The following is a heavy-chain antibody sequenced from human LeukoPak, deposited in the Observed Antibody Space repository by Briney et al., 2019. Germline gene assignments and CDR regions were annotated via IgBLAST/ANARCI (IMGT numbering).Heavy chain of an antibody. CDR1: GFTISSNW. CDR3: ARGDFGVVTHFDY. Sequence: TGGSLRLSCTASGFTISSNWMSWVRQAPGRGLEWVANIKQDGGEKYYVDSVKGRFTISRDNAKNSLYLQMNSLRAEDTAIYYCARGDFGVVTHFDYWGQGTLVTVSS. CDR2: IKQDGGEK. J-gene: IGHJ4*02. V-gene: IGHV3-7*01. D-gene: IGHD3-3*01.